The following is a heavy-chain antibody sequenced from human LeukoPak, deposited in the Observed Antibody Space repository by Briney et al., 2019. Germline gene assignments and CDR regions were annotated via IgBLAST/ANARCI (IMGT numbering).Heavy chain of an antibody. Sequence: GGSLRLSCAASGFTFSSYSMAWVRQAPGKGLEWVSYISIRSSTIYYADSVKGRFTISRDNAKNSLYLQMNSLRAEDTAVYYCARDPLSSSSFDLWGQGTLVTVSS. CDR1: GFTFSSYS. CDR2: ISIRSSTI. CDR3: ARDPLSSSSFDL. D-gene: IGHD6-13*01. J-gene: IGHJ4*02. V-gene: IGHV3-48*01.